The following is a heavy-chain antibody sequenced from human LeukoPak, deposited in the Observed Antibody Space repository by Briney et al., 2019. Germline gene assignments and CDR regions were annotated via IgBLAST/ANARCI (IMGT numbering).Heavy chain of an antibody. CDR3: ATVAGQIGDFDY. J-gene: IGHJ4*02. CDR2: LDPEDGET. Sequence: ASVKVSCKVSGYTLTELSMHWVRQAPGKGLEWMGGLDPEDGETIYAQKFQGRVTMTEDTSTDTAYMELSSLRSEDTAVYYCATVAGQIGDFDYWGQGTLVTVSS. CDR1: GYTLTELS. D-gene: IGHD6-19*01. V-gene: IGHV1-24*01.